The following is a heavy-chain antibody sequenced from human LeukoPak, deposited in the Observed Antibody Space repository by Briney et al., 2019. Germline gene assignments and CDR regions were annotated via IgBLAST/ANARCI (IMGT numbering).Heavy chain of an antibody. CDR1: GGSISGYY. V-gene: IGHV4-59*08. J-gene: IGHJ6*02. D-gene: IGHD2/OR15-2a*01. CDR2: IYYSGST. CDR3: ATFLSSGMDV. Sequence: SETLSLTCTVSGGSISGYYWSWIRQPPGKGLEWIGYIYYSGSTNYNPSLESRVTISVDTSKNQFPLKLTSVTAADTAVYYCATFLSSGMDVWGQGTTVTVSS.